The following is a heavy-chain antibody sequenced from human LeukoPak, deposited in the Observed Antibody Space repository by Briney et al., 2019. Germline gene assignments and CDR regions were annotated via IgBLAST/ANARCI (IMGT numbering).Heavy chain of an antibody. J-gene: IGHJ3*02. V-gene: IGHV4-34*01. CDR3: AKARAVTTVLDAFDI. CDR1: GGSFSGYY. D-gene: IGHD4-17*01. Sequence: SETLSLTCAVYGGSFSGYYWSWIRQPPGKGLEWIGEINHSGSTNYNPSLKSRVTISVDTPKNQLSLKLSSVTAADTAVYYCAKARAVTTVLDAFDIWGQGTMVTVSS. CDR2: INHSGST.